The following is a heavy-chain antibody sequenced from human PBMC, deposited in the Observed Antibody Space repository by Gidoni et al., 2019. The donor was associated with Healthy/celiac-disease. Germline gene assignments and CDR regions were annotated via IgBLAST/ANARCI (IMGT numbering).Heavy chain of an antibody. V-gene: IGHV1-69*06. CDR2: IIPIFGTA. J-gene: IGHJ6*02. Sequence: QVQLVQSGAEVKKPGSSVKVSCKASGGTFSSYAISWVRQAPGQGLEWMGGIIPIFGTANYAQKFQGRVTITADKSTSTAYMELSSLRSEDTAVYYCAIHTEDFWSGYDYYGMDVWGQGTTVTVSS. D-gene: IGHD3-3*01. CDR1: GGTFSSYA. CDR3: AIHTEDFWSGYDYYGMDV.